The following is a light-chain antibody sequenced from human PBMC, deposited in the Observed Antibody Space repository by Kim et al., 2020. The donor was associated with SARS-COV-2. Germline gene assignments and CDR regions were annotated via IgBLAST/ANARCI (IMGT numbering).Light chain of an antibody. Sequence: STSIGDRVTITCQASQDISKYLNWYQQKPGKAPKLLIYDASTLETQVPSRFSGSGSGTYFTFTISSLQPDDIATYFCQQYDDLPYTFGQGTKLEI. CDR2: DAS. J-gene: IGKJ2*01. CDR3: QQYDDLPYT. CDR1: QDISKY. V-gene: IGKV1-33*01.